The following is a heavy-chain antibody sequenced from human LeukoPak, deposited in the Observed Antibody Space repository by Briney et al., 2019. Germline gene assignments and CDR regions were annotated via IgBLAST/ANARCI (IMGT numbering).Heavy chain of an antibody. Sequence: ESGGSLRLSCAASGFTFSNYDMHWVRQAAGKGLEWVSGIGTAGDTYYSGSVKGRFTISRENARNSLYLQMSSLSAGDTAVYYCASSPAYSSSWDPFDNWGQGTLVTV. D-gene: IGHD6-13*01. CDR2: IGTAGDT. CDR1: GFTFSNYD. J-gene: IGHJ4*02. CDR3: ASSPAYSSSWDPFDN. V-gene: IGHV3-13*01.